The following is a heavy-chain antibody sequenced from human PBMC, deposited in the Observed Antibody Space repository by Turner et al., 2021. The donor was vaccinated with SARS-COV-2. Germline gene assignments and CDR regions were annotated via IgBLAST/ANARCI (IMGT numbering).Heavy chain of an antibody. V-gene: IGHV1-8*01. CDR3: ARYDYRLRQGFDV. Sequence: QVQLVQSGAEVKNPGASVKVYCKASGYPFTRYDINWVRQATGQVPEGGGYMNAGSGDTGHARRFQGRVTLTRDTSINTAYMELSGLSFEDTAIYYCARYDYRLRQGFDVWGQGTKVIVSS. CDR2: MNAGSGDT. CDR1: GYPFTRYD. J-gene: IGHJ3*01. D-gene: IGHD1-1*01.